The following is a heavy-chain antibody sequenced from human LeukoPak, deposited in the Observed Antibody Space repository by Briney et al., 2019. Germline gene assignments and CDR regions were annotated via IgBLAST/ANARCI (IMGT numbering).Heavy chain of an antibody. V-gene: IGHV3-30*04. CDR3: ARDRDHDILIGHPDY. Sequence: GRSLRLPCAASGFTFRSYAMHWVRQAPGKGLEWVAVISYDGSHKYNADSVKGRFTISRDNSKNTLYLQMNSLRPEDTAVYYCARDRDHDILIGHPDYWGQGTLVTVSS. D-gene: IGHD3-9*01. CDR1: GFTFRSYA. CDR2: ISYDGSHK. J-gene: IGHJ4*02.